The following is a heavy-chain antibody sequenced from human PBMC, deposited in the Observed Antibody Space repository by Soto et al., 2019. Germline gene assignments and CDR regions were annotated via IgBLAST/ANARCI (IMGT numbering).Heavy chain of an antibody. V-gene: IGHV2-5*02. CDR1: GFSLTTSGVG. CDR3: ARRLRQSGNSWGSGAFDI. Sequence: QITLQESAPVLVRPTETLMLTCTYSGFSLTTSGVGVGWVRQPPGKALEWLAVIYWDDDKRYMPPLQNRLTITKDTSRNQVVLAMTHMLPMDTGTYYCARRLRQSGNSWGSGAFDIWGHGTVVAVS. J-gene: IGHJ3*02. CDR2: IYWDDDK. D-gene: IGHD7-27*01.